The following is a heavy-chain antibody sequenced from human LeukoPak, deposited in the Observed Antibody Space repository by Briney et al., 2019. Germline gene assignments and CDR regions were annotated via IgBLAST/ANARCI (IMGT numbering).Heavy chain of an antibody. CDR1: GFTFSSYW. CDR2: IKQDGSEK. V-gene: IGHV3-7*01. J-gene: IGHJ6*03. CDR3: ARDLEGAAYYYMDV. Sequence: GGSLRLSCAASGFTFSSYWMSWVRQAPGKGLEWVANIKQDGSEKYYVDSVKGRFTISRDNAKNSLYLQMNSLRAEDTAVYYCARDLEGAAYYYMDVWGKGTTVTVSS. D-gene: IGHD3-3*01.